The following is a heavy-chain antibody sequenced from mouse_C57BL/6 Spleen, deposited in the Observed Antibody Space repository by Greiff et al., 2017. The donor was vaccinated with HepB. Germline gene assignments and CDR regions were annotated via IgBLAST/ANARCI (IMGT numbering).Heavy chain of an antibody. V-gene: IGHV7-3*01. CDR3: ASDGYYSAMDY. D-gene: IGHD2-3*01. CDR1: GFTFTDYY. Sequence: EVQLQESGGGLVQPGGSLSLSCAASGFTFTDYYMSWVRQPPGKALEWLGFIRNKANGYTTEYSASVKGRFTISRDNSQSILYLQMNALRAEDSATYYCASDGYYSAMDYWGQGTSVTVSS. CDR2: IRNKANGYTT. J-gene: IGHJ4*01.